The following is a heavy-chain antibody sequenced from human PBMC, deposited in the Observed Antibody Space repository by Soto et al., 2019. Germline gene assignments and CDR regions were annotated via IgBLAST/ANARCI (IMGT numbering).Heavy chain of an antibody. J-gene: IGHJ6*02. D-gene: IGHD3-9*01. CDR1: GFSLSNARMG. CDR3: ARLPGSYYAILSGPSMGMDV. V-gene: IGHV2-26*01. CDR2: LFLNDEK. Sequence: QVTLKESGPVLVKPTETLTLTCTVSGFSLSNARMGVSWIRQPPGKALEWLAHLFLNDEKSYSTSLKSRLTISKDTTKSQVVLTMTNMDPVDTATYYCARLPGSYYAILSGPSMGMDVWGQGTTVTVSS.